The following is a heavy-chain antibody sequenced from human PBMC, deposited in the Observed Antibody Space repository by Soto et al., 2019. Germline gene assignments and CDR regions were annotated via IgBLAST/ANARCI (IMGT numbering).Heavy chain of an antibody. Sequence: QVQLVESGGGVVQPGRSLRLSCAASGFTFSSYGMHWVRQAPGKGLEWVAVISYDGSNKYYADSVKGRFTISRDNSKNTLYLQMNSLRAEDTAVYYCAKDRFVEWLPLFDYWGQGTLVTVSS. V-gene: IGHV3-30*18. J-gene: IGHJ4*02. CDR1: GFTFSSYG. D-gene: IGHD3-3*01. CDR2: ISYDGSNK. CDR3: AKDRFVEWLPLFDY.